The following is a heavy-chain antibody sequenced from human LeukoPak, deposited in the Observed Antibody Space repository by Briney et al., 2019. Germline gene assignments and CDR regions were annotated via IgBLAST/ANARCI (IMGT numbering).Heavy chain of an antibody. J-gene: IGHJ4*02. CDR2: VNLQGST. CDR3: AREGGPYRPLDY. V-gene: IGHV4-4*02. Sequence: SGTLSLTCVLSGGSISNTNFWTWVRQPPGKGLEWIGEVNLQGSTNYNPSLKSRVAISVGKSENHISLKLTSVTAADTAVYYCAREGGPYRPLDYSGQGSLVTVAS. CDR1: GGSISNTNF.